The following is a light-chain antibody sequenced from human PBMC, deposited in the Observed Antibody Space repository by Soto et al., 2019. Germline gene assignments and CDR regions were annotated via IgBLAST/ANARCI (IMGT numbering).Light chain of an antibody. CDR3: QQYNNWPRT. CDR1: QSVSGN. J-gene: IGKJ1*01. Sequence: EIVMTQSPGTLSVSPGERATLSCRASQSVSGNLAWYQQKPGQAPRLLIYGPSTRATGIPARFSGSGSGTEFTLTISSLQYEDFAVYYCQQYNNWPRTFGQGTKVEVK. CDR2: GPS. V-gene: IGKV3-15*01.